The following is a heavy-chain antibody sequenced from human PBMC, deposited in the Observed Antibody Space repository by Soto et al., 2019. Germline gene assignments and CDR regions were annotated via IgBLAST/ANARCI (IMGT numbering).Heavy chain of an antibody. CDR1: GYTFTGYY. Sequence: GASVKVSCKASGYTFTGYYMHWVRQAPGQGLEWMGWINLNSGGTNYAQKFQGWVTMTRDTSISTAYMELSRLRSDDTAVYYCARGEGGPRWGSIDYWGQGTLVTVSS. D-gene: IGHD2-21*01. J-gene: IGHJ4*02. CDR3: ARGEGGPRWGSIDY. CDR2: INLNSGGT. V-gene: IGHV1-2*04.